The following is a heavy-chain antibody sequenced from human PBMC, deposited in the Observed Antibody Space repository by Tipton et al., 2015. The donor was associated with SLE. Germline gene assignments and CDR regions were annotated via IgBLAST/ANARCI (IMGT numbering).Heavy chain of an antibody. CDR3: ARVTSYDFWSGSLPGYLDF. J-gene: IGHJ4*02. CDR1: GGSVSSSDYY. D-gene: IGHD3-3*01. V-gene: IGHV4-39*07. Sequence: LRLSCSVSGGSVSSSDYYWGWTRQPPGKGLEWIGSIYYTGSTYYNPSLKSRVTISTDTSKNQFSLRLSSVTAADTAVYYCARVTSYDFWSGSLPGYLDFWGQGILVTVSS. CDR2: IYYTGST.